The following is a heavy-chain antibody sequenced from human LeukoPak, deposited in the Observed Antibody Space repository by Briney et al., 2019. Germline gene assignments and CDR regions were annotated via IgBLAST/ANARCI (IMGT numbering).Heavy chain of an antibody. CDR3: ARVNKPGSYSDSFDP. J-gene: IGHJ5*02. CDR2: ISSSSSYI. Sequence: GGSLRLSCAASGFTFSSYSMNWVRQAPGKGLEWVSSISSSSSYIYYADSVKGRFTISRDNAKNSLYLQMNSLRAEDTAVYYCARVNKPGSYSDSFDPWGQGTLVTVSS. D-gene: IGHD1-26*01. CDR1: GFTFSSYS. V-gene: IGHV3-21*01.